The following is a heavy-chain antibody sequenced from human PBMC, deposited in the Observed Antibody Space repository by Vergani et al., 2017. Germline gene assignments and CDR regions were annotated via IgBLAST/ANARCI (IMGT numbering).Heavy chain of an antibody. J-gene: IGHJ6*02. D-gene: IGHD2-21*02. CDR2: IYHSGST. CDR3: ARHRGDNDRGGMDV. V-gene: IGHV4-38-2*01. Sequence: QVQLQESGPGLVKPSETLSLTCAVSGYSISSTYYWGWIRQPPGKGLGWIGSIYHSGSTYNNPSLKSRVTISVDTSKNHFSLKLSSVTAADTAVYYCARHRGDNDRGGMDVWGQGTTVTVSS. CDR1: GYSISSTYY.